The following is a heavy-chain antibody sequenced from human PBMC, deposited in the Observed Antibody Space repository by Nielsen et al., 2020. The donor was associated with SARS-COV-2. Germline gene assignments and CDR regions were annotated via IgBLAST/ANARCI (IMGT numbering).Heavy chain of an antibody. CDR1: GFTFSSYG. J-gene: IGHJ4*02. D-gene: IGHD5-18*01. CDR2: ISSSSSYI. CDR3: AGGGYSYGIFDY. V-gene: IGHV3-21*01. Sequence: GGSLRLSCAASGFTFSSYGMNWVRQAPGKGLEWVSSISSSSSYIYYADSVKGRFTISRDNAKNSLYLQMNSLRAEDTAVYYCAGGGYSYGIFDYWGQGTLVTVSS.